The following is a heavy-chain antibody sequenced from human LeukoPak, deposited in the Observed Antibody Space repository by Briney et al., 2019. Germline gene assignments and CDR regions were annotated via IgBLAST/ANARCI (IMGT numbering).Heavy chain of an antibody. V-gene: IGHV3-23*01. Sequence: PGGSLRLPCAASGFTFSSHAMTWVRQAPGKGLEWVSAIGGSGGDTYYADSVKGRFTISRDNSKNTLNLQMNSLRAEDSAVYYCAREEAVRRFGHDYWGQGMLVTVSS. CDR1: GFTFSSHA. CDR2: IGGSGGDT. CDR3: AREEAVRRFGHDY. D-gene: IGHD6-6*01. J-gene: IGHJ4*02.